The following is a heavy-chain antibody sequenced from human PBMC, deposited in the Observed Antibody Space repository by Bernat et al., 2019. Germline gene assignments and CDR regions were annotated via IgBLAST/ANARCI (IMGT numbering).Heavy chain of an antibody. V-gene: IGHV3-30*18. D-gene: IGHD5-24*01. CDR3: AKDGSEMATIFFFDY. CDR1: GFTFSSYG. Sequence: QVQLVESGGGVVQPGRSLRLSCAASGFTFSSYGMHWVRQAPGTGLEWVAVISYDGSNKYYADSVKGRFTISRDNSKNTLYLQMNSLRAEDTAVYYCAKDGSEMATIFFFDYWGQGTLVTVSS. J-gene: IGHJ4*02. CDR2: ISYDGSNK.